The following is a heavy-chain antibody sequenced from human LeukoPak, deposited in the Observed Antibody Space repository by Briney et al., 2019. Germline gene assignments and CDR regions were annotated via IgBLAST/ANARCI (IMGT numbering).Heavy chain of an antibody. CDR1: GFTLSTYS. J-gene: IGHJ4*02. D-gene: IGHD3-10*01. CDR3: AKKGYAGSGTYSYYFDY. CDR2: ISSSNDYI. V-gene: IGHV3-21*04. Sequence: PGGSLRLSCAASGFTLSTYSMNWVRQTPERGLEWVSSISSSNDYIHYADSVKGRFTISRDNSENTLYLQMNSLRAEDTAVYYCAKKGYAGSGTYSYYFDYWGQGTLVTVSS.